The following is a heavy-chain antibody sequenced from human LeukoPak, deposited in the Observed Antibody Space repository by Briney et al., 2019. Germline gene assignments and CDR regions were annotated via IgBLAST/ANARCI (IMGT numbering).Heavy chain of an antibody. V-gene: IGHV1-24*01. CDR3: ATGRYYGSGRPYWYFDL. Sequence: ASVKVSCKVSGYTLTELSMRWVRQAPGKGLEWMGGFDPEDGETIYAQKFQGRVTMTEDTSTDTAYMELSSLRSEDTAVYYCATGRYYGSGRPYWYFDLWGRGTLVTVSS. CDR1: GYTLTELS. J-gene: IGHJ2*01. CDR2: FDPEDGET. D-gene: IGHD3-10*01.